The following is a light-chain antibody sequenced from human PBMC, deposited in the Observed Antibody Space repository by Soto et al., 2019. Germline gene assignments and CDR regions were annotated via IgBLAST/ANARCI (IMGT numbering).Light chain of an antibody. CDR2: DAS. Sequence: DIQMTQSPSSLSASVGDRVTITCRASQTISTCVTWYQQKPGKAPKALISDASTLQSGVPSRFSGSGSGTDFTLIISSLQPEDIATYYCQQSFSSLLSFGGGTQVEIK. V-gene: IGKV1-39*01. J-gene: IGKJ4*01. CDR1: QTISTC. CDR3: QQSFSSLLS.